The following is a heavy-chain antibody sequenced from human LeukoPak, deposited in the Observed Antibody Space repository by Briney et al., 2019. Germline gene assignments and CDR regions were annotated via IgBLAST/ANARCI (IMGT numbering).Heavy chain of an antibody. Sequence: GASVKVSCKASGYTFTSYGISWVRQAPGQGLEWMGWISAYNGNTNYAQKLQGRVTMTTDTSTSTASMELRSLRSDDTAVYYCASSSGWYLTRMDVWGQGTTVTVSS. D-gene: IGHD6-19*01. J-gene: IGHJ6*02. V-gene: IGHV1-18*01. CDR1: GYTFTSYG. CDR2: ISAYNGNT. CDR3: ASSSGWYLTRMDV.